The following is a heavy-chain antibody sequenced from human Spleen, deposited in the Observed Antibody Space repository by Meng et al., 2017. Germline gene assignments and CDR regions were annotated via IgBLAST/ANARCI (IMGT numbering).Heavy chain of an antibody. D-gene: IGHD6-19*01. CDR2: TNHRGST. CDR1: GASLSTYY. J-gene: IGHJ5*02. CDR3: VRSSGWVRTGFDP. V-gene: IGHV4-34*01. Sequence: QVQLQQWGAGLLKPSATLSLTCAVPGASLSTYYWGWIRQSPGKGLQWIGETNHRGSTKYNPSLKSRVTISVDTSKNQFSLKLTSVTAADSAVYYCVRSSGWVRTGFDPWGQGTLVTVSS.